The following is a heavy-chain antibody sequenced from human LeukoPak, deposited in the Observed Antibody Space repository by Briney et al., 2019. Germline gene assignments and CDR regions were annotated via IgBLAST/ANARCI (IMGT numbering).Heavy chain of an antibody. CDR2: ISGSGGST. CDR3: AKAPIDLPPNIVVVPADPIAFDY. CDR1: GFTFSSYA. V-gene: IGHV3-23*01. D-gene: IGHD2-2*01. J-gene: IGHJ4*02. Sequence: GGSLRLSCAASGFTFSSYAMSWVRQAPGKGLEWVSAISGSGGSTYYADSVKGRFTISRDNSKNTLYLQMNSLRAEDTAVYYCAKAPIDLPPNIVVVPADPIAFDYWGQGTLVTVSS.